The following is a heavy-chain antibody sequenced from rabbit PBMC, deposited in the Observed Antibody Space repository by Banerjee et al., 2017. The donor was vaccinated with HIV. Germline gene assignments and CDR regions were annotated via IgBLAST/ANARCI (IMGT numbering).Heavy chain of an antibody. V-gene: IGHV1S40*01. CDR1: GFSFSSSYY. CDR2: IGAGSGNT. D-gene: IGHD6-1*01. Sequence: QSLEESGGDLVKPGASLTLTCTASGFSFSSSYYMCWVRQAPGKGLEWIACIGAGSGNTYYASWAKGRFAISKTSSTTVTLQMTILTAADTATYFCARNSYGYGGVAYLITRLDLWGPGTLVTVS. CDR3: ARNSYGYGGVAYLITRLDL. J-gene: IGHJ3*01.